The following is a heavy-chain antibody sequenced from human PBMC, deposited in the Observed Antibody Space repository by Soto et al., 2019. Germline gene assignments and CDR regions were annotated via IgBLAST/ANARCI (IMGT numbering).Heavy chain of an antibody. V-gene: IGHV3-30*18. CDR3: AKDRGGSYFPYYYGMDV. CDR1: GFTFSSYG. Sequence: LRLSCAASGFTFSSYGMHWVRQAPGKGLEWVAVISYDGSNKYYADSVKGRFTISRDNSKNTLYLQMNSLRAEDTAVYYCAKDRGGSYFPYYYGMDVWGQGTTVTVSS. D-gene: IGHD1-26*01. J-gene: IGHJ6*02. CDR2: ISYDGSNK.